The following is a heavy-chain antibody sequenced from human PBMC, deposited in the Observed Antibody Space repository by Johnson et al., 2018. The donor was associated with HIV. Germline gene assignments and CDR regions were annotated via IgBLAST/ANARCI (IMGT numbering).Heavy chain of an antibody. D-gene: IGHD3-10*01. CDR3: ARDPRGIYYGAFDI. Sequence: QMLLVESGGGLVKPGGSLRLSCAVSGFTFSDYYMSWIRQAPGKGLEWVPYISSSGSTIYYADSVKGRFTISRDNSKNTLYLQMNSLRAEDTAVYYCARDPRGIYYGAFDIWGQGTMVTVSS. J-gene: IGHJ3*02. V-gene: IGHV3-11*04. CDR1: GFTFSDYY. CDR2: ISSSGSTI.